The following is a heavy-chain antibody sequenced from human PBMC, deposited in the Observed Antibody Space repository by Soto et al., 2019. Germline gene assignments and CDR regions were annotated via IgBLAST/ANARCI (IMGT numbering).Heavy chain of an antibody. CDR2: IYYNGST. D-gene: IGHD1-26*01. Sequence: SETLSLTCTVPGGSITSSSYYWGWIPQPPGKGLEWIGSIYYNGSTYYNPSLKSRVTISVDTSKNQFSLKLSSVTAADTAVYYCATQEVGGSYVYTFDPWGQGTLVTVSS. CDR3: ATQEVGGSYVYTFDP. J-gene: IGHJ5*02. CDR1: GGSITSSSYY. V-gene: IGHV4-39*01.